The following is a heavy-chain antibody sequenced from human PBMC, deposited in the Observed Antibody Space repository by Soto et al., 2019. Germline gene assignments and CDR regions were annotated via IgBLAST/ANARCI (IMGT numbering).Heavy chain of an antibody. V-gene: IGHV3-74*01. CDR2: ISKDGRQT. J-gene: IGHJ4*02. CDR1: GFTFSDYW. D-gene: IGHD6-19*01. CDR3: ARDWYSSGDY. Sequence: DVQLVESGGGLFQPGGSLRISCAASGFTFSDYWMHWVRQAPGKGLVWVSRISKDGRQTYYADSVKGRFTISRDNAENTLYLQMNSLRAEDTAGYYCARDWYSSGDYWGQGTLVTVSS.